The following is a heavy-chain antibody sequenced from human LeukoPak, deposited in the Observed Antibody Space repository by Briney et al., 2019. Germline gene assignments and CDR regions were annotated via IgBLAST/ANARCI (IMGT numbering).Heavy chain of an antibody. CDR2: IIPMFRTA. CDR1: GGIFNSKA. J-gene: IGHJ3*01. CDR3: AYLSASNTGAFDV. D-gene: IGHD2-8*02. V-gene: IGHV1-69*13. Sequence: SVKVSCKASGGIFNSKALSWVRQAPGQGLEWMEGIIPMFRTANYGQKFQGRVTITADDSTSTGYMELSSLRSEDTAVFYCAYLSASNTGAFDVWGQGTVVTVSS.